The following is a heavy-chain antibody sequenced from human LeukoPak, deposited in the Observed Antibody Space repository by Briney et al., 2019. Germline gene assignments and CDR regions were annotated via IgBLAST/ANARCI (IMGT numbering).Heavy chain of an antibody. CDR1: GGSFSGYY. CDR3: ARQTGAYYYYMDV. J-gene: IGHJ6*03. D-gene: IGHD7-27*01. V-gene: IGHV4-34*01. Sequence: SETLSLTCAVYGGSFSGYYWSWIRQPPGKGLEWIGEINHSGSTNCNPSLKSRVIVSVDTSKNQFSLKLSPVTAADTAVYYCARQTGAYYYYMDVWGKGTTVTVSS. CDR2: INHSGST.